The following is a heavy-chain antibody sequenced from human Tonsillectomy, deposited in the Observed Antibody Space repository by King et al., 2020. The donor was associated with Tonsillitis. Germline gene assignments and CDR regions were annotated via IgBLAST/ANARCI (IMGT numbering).Heavy chain of an antibody. CDR1: GFTFSSYW. D-gene: IGHD3-9*01. Sequence: EVQLVESGGGLVQPGGSLRLSCAASGFTFSSYWMHWVRQAPGKGLAWVSRINSDGTTTTYAESMKGRLTISRDNAKNTLYLQMNSLRVEDTGVYYCAREAYYDILTGYSAPDYWGQGTLVTVSS. CDR3: AREAYYDILTGYSAPDY. J-gene: IGHJ4*02. V-gene: IGHV3-74*01. CDR2: INSDGTTT.